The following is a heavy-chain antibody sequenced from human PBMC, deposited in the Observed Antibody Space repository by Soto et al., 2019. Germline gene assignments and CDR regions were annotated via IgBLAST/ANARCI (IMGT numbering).Heavy chain of an antibody. CDR2: IKHSGST. J-gene: IGHJ5*02. CDR3: ARGRGGYYYGSGSYPGWFDP. Sequence: QVQLQQWGAGLLKPSETLSLTCAVYGGSFSGYYWSWIRQPPGKGLEWIGEIKHSGSTNYNPSLKRRVTVSVDTSKNQFSLKLSSVTAADTAVYYCARGRGGYYYGSGSYPGWFDPWGQGTLVTVSS. CDR1: GGSFSGYY. D-gene: IGHD3-10*01. V-gene: IGHV4-34*01.